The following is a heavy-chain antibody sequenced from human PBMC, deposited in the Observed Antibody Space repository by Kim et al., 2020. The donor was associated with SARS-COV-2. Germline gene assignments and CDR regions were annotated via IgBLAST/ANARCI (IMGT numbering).Heavy chain of an antibody. CDR2: IYNSGST. D-gene: IGHD3-16*01. CDR1: GGSISGYY. V-gene: IGHV4-59*08. CDR3: ARQGANYYYGMDV. J-gene: IGHJ6*02. Sequence: SETLSLTCTVSGGSISGYYWSWIRQPPGKGLEWIGYIYNSGSTNYSPSLKSRVTISVDTSKNQFSLHLTSVTAADTAVYYCARQGANYYYGMDVWCQGTT.